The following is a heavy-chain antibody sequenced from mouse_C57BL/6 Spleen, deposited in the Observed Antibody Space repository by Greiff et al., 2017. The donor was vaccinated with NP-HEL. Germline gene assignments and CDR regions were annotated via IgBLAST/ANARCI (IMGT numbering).Heavy chain of an antibody. J-gene: IGHJ4*01. CDR3: ARPVYDYYAMDY. D-gene: IGHD2-10*02. Sequence: DVKLVESGRGLVKPGGSLKLSCAASGFTFSDYGMHWVRQAPEKGLEWVAYISSGSSTIYYADTVKGRFTISRDNAKNTLFLQMTSLRSEDTAMYYCARPVYDYYAMDYWGQGTSVTVSS. V-gene: IGHV5-17*01. CDR1: GFTFSDYG. CDR2: ISSGSSTI.